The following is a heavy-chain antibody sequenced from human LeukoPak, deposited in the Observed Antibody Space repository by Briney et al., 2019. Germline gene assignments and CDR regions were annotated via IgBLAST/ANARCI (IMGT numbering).Heavy chain of an antibody. D-gene: IGHD2-15*01. Sequence: GGSLRLSCAASGFSFSYYAMNWVRQAPGKGLEWVALISNDGSNKYYADSVKGRFTVSRDKSKNTVSLQMNSLRDEDTAVYYCARPLGDCSDGSCYSEMDVWGQGTTVTVSS. V-gene: IGHV3-30*04. J-gene: IGHJ6*02. CDR1: GFSFSYYA. CDR3: ARPLGDCSDGSCYSEMDV. CDR2: ISNDGSNK.